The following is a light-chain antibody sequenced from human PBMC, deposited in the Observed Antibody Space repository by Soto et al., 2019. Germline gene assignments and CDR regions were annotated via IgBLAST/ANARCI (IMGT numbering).Light chain of an antibody. J-gene: IGKJ1*01. CDR1: QSILYSSNNKNY. CDR2: WAS. V-gene: IGKV4-1*01. Sequence: DIVMTQSPDSLAVSLGERATINCKSSQSILYSSNNKNYLAWYQQRPGQPPKLLIYWASTRESGVPDRFSGSGSGTDFTLTISGLHAEDVAVYYCQQYYSTPRTFGQGTKVEIK. CDR3: QQYYSTPRT.